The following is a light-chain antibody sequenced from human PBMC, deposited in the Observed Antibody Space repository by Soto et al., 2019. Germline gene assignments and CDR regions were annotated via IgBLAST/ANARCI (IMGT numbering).Light chain of an antibody. Sequence: QSALTQPASVSGSPGQSITISCTGTSRDVGGYNYVSWYQQYPGKAPKLMIYDVSDRPSGVSNRFSGSKSGNTASLTISGLQTEDEALYYCSSHTNSDTRVFGGGTKLTVL. V-gene: IGLV2-14*03. CDR3: SSHTNSDTRV. CDR1: SRDVGGYNY. J-gene: IGLJ2*01. CDR2: DVS.